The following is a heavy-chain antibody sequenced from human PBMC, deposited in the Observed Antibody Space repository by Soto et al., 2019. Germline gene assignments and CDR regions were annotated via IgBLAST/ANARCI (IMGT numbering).Heavy chain of an antibody. J-gene: IGHJ6*02. CDR2: IFFTGST. CDR1: GGSVSTGNYN. Sequence: SETLSLTCTVSGGSVSTGNYNWSWVRQTPGKVLEWIGNIFFTGSTHYNPSLTSRVTISVDTSNNQFSLELRSVTAADTAVYYCARDGHGMDVWGQGTTVTVSS. CDR3: ARDGHGMDV. V-gene: IGHV4-61*01.